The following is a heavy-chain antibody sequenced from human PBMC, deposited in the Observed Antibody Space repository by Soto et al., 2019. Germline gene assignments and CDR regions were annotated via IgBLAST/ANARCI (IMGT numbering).Heavy chain of an antibody. V-gene: IGHV3-23*01. CDR2: ITGSGAGS. D-gene: IGHD1-26*01. CDR1: GFTFSSYA. Sequence: EVQLLESGGGWLQPGGSLRLSCAASGFTFSSYAMNWVRQAPGKGLEWVSGITGSGAGSYYSDSVKGRFTISRDNSKNTLYLQMNSLRAEDTAVYYCAEAYSNSCPNDWFDPWGQGTLVTVSS. CDR3: AEAYSNSCPNDWFDP. J-gene: IGHJ5*02.